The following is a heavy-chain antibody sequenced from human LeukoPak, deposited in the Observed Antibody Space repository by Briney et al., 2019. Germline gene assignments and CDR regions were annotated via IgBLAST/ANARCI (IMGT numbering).Heavy chain of an antibody. CDR1: GYTFTGYY. CDR2: INPNSGGT. V-gene: IGHV1-2*02. J-gene: IGHJ5*02. D-gene: IGHD5-24*01. Sequence: GASVNVSCKASGYTFTGYYMHWVRQAPGQGLEWMGWINPNSGGTNYAQKFQGRVTMTRDTSISTAYMELSRLRSDDTAVYYCASEGAYRSRDFDPWGQGTLVTVSS. CDR3: ASEGAYRSRDFDP.